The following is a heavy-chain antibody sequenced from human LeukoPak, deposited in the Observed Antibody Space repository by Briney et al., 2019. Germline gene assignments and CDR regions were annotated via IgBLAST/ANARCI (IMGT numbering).Heavy chain of an antibody. J-gene: IGHJ3*02. CDR1: GYTFTGYY. CDR2: INPNSGGT. V-gene: IGHV1-2*02. D-gene: IGHD4-17*01. Sequence: ASVKVSCKASGYTFTGYYMHWVRQAPGQGLEWMGWINPNSGGTNYAQKFQGRVTMTRDTSISTAYMELSRLRSDDTAVYYCARDTHDYGAETTAFDIWGQGTMVTVSS. CDR3: ARDTHDYGAETTAFDI.